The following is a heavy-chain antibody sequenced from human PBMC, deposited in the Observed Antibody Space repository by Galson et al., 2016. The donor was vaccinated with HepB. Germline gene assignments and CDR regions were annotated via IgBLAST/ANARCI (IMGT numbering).Heavy chain of an antibody. CDR2: ISGSGGST. V-gene: IGHV3-23*01. CDR1: GFTFSSYA. CDR3: TRRTGGSPDY. D-gene: IGHD3-16*01. J-gene: IGHJ4*02. Sequence: SLRLSCAASGFTFSSYAMSWVRQAPGKGLEWVSAISGSGGSTYYADSAKGRFTISRDNSKNTLYLQMNSLRVEDTAIYYCTRRTGGSPDYWGQGTLVAVSS.